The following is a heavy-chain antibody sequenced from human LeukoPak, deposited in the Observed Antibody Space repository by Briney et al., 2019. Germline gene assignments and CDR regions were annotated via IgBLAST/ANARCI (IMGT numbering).Heavy chain of an antibody. J-gene: IGHJ5*02. D-gene: IGHD6-19*01. V-gene: IGHV3-21*01. CDR3: ARDLAVAGTVWFDP. CDR2: ISSSSSYI. CDR1: GFTFSSYS. Sequence: GGSLRLSCAASGFTFSSYSMNWVRQAPGKGLEWVSSISSSSSYICYADSVKGRFTISRDNAKNSLYLQMNSLRAEDTAVYYCARDLAVAGTVWFDPWGQGTLVTVSS.